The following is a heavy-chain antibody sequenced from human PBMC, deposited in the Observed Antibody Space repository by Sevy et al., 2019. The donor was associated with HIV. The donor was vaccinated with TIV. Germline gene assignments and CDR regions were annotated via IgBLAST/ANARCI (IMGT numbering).Heavy chain of an antibody. CDR2: ISASGSVT. D-gene: IGHD5-12*01. J-gene: IGHJ4*02. V-gene: IGHV3-23*01. CDR3: AKGRGFSAYDAYDF. CDR1: GFNFNNYV. Sequence: GGSLRLSCAASGFNFNNYVMTWVRQAPGKGLEWVSTISASGSVTYYSDSVRGRFTISRDSSRNTVSLQMNSLRAEDTAVYYCAKGRGFSAYDAYDFWGQGTLVTVSS.